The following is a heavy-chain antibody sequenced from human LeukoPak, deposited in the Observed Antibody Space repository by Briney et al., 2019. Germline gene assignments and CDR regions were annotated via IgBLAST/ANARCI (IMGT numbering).Heavy chain of an antibody. Sequence: SETLSLTCTVSGGSISSSSYYWGWIRQPPGKGLEWIGSIYYSGSTNYNPSLKSRVTISVDTSKNQFSLKLSSVTAADTAVYYCARASAPYSSGWYRGRAFDIWGQGTMVTVSS. D-gene: IGHD6-19*01. J-gene: IGHJ3*02. CDR2: IYYSGST. CDR1: GGSISSSSYY. CDR3: ARASAPYSSGWYRGRAFDI. V-gene: IGHV4-39*07.